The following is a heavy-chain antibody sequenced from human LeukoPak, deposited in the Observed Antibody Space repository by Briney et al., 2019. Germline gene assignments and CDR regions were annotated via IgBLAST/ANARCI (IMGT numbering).Heavy chain of an antibody. CDR2: IYYSGST. CDR1: GGSISSYY. CDR3: ARAARLKYGDYFDY. Sequence: SETLSLTCTVSGGSISSYYWSWIRQPPGKGLEWIGYIYYSGSTNYNPSLKSRVTISVDTSKNQFSLKLSSVTAADTAVYYCARAARLKYGDYFDYRGQGTLVTVSS. V-gene: IGHV4-59*01. D-gene: IGHD4-17*01. J-gene: IGHJ4*02.